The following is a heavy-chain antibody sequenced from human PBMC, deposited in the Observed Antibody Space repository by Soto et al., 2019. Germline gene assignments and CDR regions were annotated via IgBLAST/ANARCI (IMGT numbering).Heavy chain of an antibody. CDR3: ARGLYSSTAYFFDS. CDR2: INPKSGGT. J-gene: IGHJ4*02. D-gene: IGHD6-13*01. V-gene: IGHV1-2*02. Sequence: QVQLVQSGAEVRKPGASVKVSCNVTGYTFSGHYLHWVRQAPGQGLEWMGWINPKSGGTNYAQKFQDRVTMAPATSVSAASMELTSLRYDDTAVFYCARGLYSSTAYFFDSWGQGTLVTVSS. CDR1: GYTFSGHY.